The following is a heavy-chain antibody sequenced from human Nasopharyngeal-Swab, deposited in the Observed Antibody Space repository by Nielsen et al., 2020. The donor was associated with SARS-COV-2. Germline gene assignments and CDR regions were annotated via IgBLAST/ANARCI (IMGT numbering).Heavy chain of an antibody. D-gene: IGHD5-24*01. CDR3: ARDKGDAYRNFDY. J-gene: IGHJ4*02. CDR2: IYYTGRT. V-gene: IGHV4-31*03. CDR1: GGSISHGAYN. Sequence: SETLSLTCTVSGGSISHGAYNWNWIRQHPGQGLEWIGSIYYTGRTSYNPSLKSRVSISIDASRRQFSLNLVFMSAADTAVYYCARDKGDAYRNFDYWDQGTLVTVSS.